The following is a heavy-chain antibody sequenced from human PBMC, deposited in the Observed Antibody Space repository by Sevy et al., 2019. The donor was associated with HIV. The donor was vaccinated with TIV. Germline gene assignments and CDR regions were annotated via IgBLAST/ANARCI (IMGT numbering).Heavy chain of an antibody. CDR3: ARRGHFDWAPEYYFDY. Sequence: GESLKISCKGSGYSFTSYWISWVRQMPGKGLEWMGRIDPSDSYTNYSPSFQGHVTISADKSISTAYLQWSSLKASDTAMYYRARRGHFDWAPEYYFDYWGQGTLVTVSS. D-gene: IGHD3-9*01. J-gene: IGHJ4*02. CDR1: GYSFTSYW. CDR2: IDPSDSYT. V-gene: IGHV5-10-1*01.